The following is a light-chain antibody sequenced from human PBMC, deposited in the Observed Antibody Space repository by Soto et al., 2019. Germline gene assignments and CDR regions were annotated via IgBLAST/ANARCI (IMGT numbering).Light chain of an antibody. J-gene: IGLJ2*01. V-gene: IGLV1-47*01. CDR3: AAWDDSLSAVV. CDR2: RND. Sequence: QSVLTHPPSASGTPGQRVTISFSCSSSNIGSNYVYWYQQLPGSAPKLLIYRNDQRPSGAPDRFSASKSVTAAYLAISGLRSEYEADYHCAAWDDSLSAVVFGGGTKLTVL. CDR1: SSNIGSNY.